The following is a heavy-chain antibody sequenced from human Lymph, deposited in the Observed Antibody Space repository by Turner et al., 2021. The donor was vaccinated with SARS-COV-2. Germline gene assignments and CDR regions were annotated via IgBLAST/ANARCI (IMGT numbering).Heavy chain of an antibody. CDR3: ARAPFIIVLMMYASGYFDN. Sequence: QLQLQESGPGLVKPSETLSLTCTVSGGSISSSSYYWGWIRQHPGKGLEWIGSIYYSGSTYYNPSLKSRVTISVDTSKNQFSLKLSSVTAADTAVYYCARAPFIIVLMMYASGYFDNWGQGTLVTVSS. J-gene: IGHJ4*02. D-gene: IGHD2-8*01. CDR1: GGSISSSSYY. CDR2: IYYSGST. V-gene: IGHV4-39*01.